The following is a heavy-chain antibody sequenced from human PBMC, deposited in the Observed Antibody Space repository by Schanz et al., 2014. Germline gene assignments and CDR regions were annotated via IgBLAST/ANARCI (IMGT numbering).Heavy chain of an antibody. CDR3: ASVIMVAGNHQDGRDV. CDR2: IWYDGNNK. CDR1: GFTVSSNY. V-gene: IGHV3-33*08. Sequence: VQLVESGGGLIQPGGSLRLSCAASGFTVSSNYMSWVRQAPGKGLEWVAVIWYDGNNKYYADSVKGRFTISRDNSKNTLYLQMNSRRDGDTAVYYCASVIMVAGNHQDGRDVWGQGTAVTVSS. J-gene: IGHJ6*02. D-gene: IGHD6-19*01.